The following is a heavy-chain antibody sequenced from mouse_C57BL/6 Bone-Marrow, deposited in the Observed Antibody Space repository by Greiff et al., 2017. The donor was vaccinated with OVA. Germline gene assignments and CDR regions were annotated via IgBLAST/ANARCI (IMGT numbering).Heavy chain of an antibody. V-gene: IGHV1-81*01. Sequence: QVQLPQSGAELARPGASVKLSCTASGYTFTSYGISWVQQRTGQGLEWIGEIYPRSGNTYYNEKFKGRATLTADKSSSTAYMELRSMTYEDSAVYCGARRDYGSPFAYWGKGTLVTV. CDR1: GYTFTSYG. CDR2: IYPRSGNT. CDR3: ARRDYGSPFAY. J-gene: IGHJ3*01. D-gene: IGHD1-1*01.